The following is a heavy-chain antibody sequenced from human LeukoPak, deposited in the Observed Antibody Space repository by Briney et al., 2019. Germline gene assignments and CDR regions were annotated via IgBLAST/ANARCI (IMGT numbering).Heavy chain of an antibody. Sequence: SETLSLTCTVSGGSIGTCYWSWIRQSPGKGLEWIGYIYVTGTRYNPYLQSRVTISVDRSRNQFFLKMSSVTAADTAFYYCARGRYDDSGYLVDYWGQGTLVTVSS. V-gene: IGHV4-4*09. J-gene: IGHJ4*02. D-gene: IGHD3-22*01. CDR1: GGSIGTCY. CDR3: ARGRYDDSGYLVDY. CDR2: IYVTGT.